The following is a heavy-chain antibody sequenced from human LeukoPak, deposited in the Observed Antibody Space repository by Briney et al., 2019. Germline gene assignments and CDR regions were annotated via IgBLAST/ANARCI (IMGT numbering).Heavy chain of an antibody. J-gene: IGHJ5*02. CDR1: GGSISGYY. D-gene: IGHD6-25*01. CDR2: MSTSGNS. Sequence: SETLSLTCTVSGGSISGYYWSWIRQPAGKGLEWIGRMSTSGNSNYIPSLVSRVTMSVDTSKNQFSLNLSSVTATDTAVYYCARESGSMRWFDPWGQGTLVTVSS. V-gene: IGHV4-4*07. CDR3: ARESGSMRWFDP.